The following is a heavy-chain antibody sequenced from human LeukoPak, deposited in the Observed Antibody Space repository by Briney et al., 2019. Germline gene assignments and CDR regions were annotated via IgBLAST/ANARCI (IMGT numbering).Heavy chain of an antibody. CDR2: INRNSNFI. D-gene: IGHD2-2*01. Sequence: GGSLRLSCGASGFNFTIHNMNWVRQAPGKGLEWVSSINRNSNFIYYADSVKGRFTISRDNAKNSLYLQMDSLRVEDTAVYYCAKDHCSSTSCYSNWGQGTLVTVSS. CDR3: AKDHCSSTSCYSN. J-gene: IGHJ4*02. V-gene: IGHV3-21*01. CDR1: GFNFTIHN.